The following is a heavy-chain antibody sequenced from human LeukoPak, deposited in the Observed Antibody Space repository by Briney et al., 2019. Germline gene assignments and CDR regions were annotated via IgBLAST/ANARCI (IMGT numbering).Heavy chain of an antibody. CDR1: GGSISSSSYY. D-gene: IGHD2-2*01. CDR2: IYYSGST. J-gene: IGHJ4*02. V-gene: IGHV4-39*07. CDR3: ARTLKGIYCSSTSCYWVY. Sequence: SETLSLTCTVSGGSISSSSYYWGWIRQPPGKGLEWIGSIYYSGSTYYNPSLKSRVTISVDTSKNQFSLKLSSVTAADTAVYYCARTLKGIYCSSTSCYWVYWGQGTLVTVSS.